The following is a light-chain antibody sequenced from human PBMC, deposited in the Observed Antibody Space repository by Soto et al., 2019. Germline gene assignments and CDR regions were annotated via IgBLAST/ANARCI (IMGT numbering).Light chain of an antibody. Sequence: VLPQSPDTLSLSPGDRATLSCRASQSVRSTFLAWYQQKPGQAPRLLIYGASSRATGIPDRFSGSGSGTDFTLTISRLEPEDFAVYYCQQYGSSPWTFGQGTKVEIK. CDR1: QSVRSTF. CDR2: GAS. CDR3: QQYGSSPWT. J-gene: IGKJ1*01. V-gene: IGKV3-20*01.